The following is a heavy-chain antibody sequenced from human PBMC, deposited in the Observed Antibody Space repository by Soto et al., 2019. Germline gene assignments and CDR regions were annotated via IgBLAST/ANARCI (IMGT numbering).Heavy chain of an antibody. CDR3: ARVGADYYDSSGYWAPRYFDY. CDR2: IIPIFGTA. Sequence: SVKVSCKASGRTFSSYAISWMRQAPGQVLEWMGGIIPIFGTANYAQKFQGRVTITADESTSTAHMELSSLRSEDTAVYYCARVGADYYDSSGYWAPRYFDYWGQGTLVTVSS. D-gene: IGHD3-22*01. V-gene: IGHV1-69*13. CDR1: GRTFSSYA. J-gene: IGHJ4*02.